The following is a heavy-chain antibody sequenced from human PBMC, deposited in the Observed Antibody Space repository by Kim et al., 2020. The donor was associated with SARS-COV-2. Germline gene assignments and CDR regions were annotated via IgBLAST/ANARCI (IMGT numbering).Heavy chain of an antibody. J-gene: IGHJ4*02. Sequence: SETLSLTCAVYGGSFSGYYWSWIRQPPGKGLEWIGEINHSGSTNYNPSLKSRVTISVDTSKNQFSLKLSSVTAADTAVYYCASSRSLDYWGQGTLVTVSS. D-gene: IGHD1-26*01. CDR1: GGSFSGYY. CDR2: INHSGST. V-gene: IGHV4-34*01. CDR3: ASSRSLDY.